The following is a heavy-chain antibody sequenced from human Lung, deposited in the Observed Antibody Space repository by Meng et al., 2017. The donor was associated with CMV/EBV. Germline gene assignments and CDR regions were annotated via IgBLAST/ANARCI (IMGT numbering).Heavy chain of an antibody. CDR3: ARVLLDVRGWYYEGMDV. CDR2: ISASYAV. D-gene: IGHD3-16*01. Sequence: SXKISXAASGFRFSDYYMTWIRQAPGKGLEWIAYISASYAVDYADSLKGRFTISRDNAKNSLHLQMNSLRVEDTAVYYCARVLLDVRGWYYEGMDVWGQGXTVTVSS. V-gene: IGHV3-11*01. J-gene: IGHJ6*02. CDR1: GFRFSDYY.